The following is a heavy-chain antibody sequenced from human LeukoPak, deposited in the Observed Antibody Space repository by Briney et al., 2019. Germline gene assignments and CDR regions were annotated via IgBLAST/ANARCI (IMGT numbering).Heavy chain of an antibody. V-gene: IGHV3-15*01. Sequence: SGGSLRLSCAASGFTFSSAWMTWVRQAPGKGLEWVGRIKSKTDGGTAEHAAPVKGRFTISRDDSQNTLYLQMNSLRPEDTAVYYCTTAPDSMDRWGQGTLVTVSS. CDR1: GFTFSSAW. CDR2: IKSKTDGGTA. D-gene: IGHD3-3*01. CDR3: TTAPDSMDR. J-gene: IGHJ5*02.